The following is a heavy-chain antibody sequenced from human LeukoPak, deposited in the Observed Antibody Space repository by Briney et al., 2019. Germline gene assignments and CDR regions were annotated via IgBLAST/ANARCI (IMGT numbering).Heavy chain of an antibody. J-gene: IGHJ3*02. D-gene: IGHD2-15*01. CDR2: IYYSGST. V-gene: IGHV4-59*01. Sequence: SETLSLTCTVSGGSISSYYWSWIRRPPGKGLEWIGYIYYSGSTNYNPSLKSRVTISVDTSKNQFSLKLSSVTAADTAVYYCARDGCSGGSCQGPDAFDIWGQGTMVTVSS. CDR3: ARDGCSGGSCQGPDAFDI. CDR1: GGSISSYY.